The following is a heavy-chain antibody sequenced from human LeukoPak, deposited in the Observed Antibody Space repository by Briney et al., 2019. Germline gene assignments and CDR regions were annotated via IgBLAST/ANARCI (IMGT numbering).Heavy chain of an antibody. J-gene: IGHJ4*02. Sequence: GGSLRHSCAASGISFSSYAMSWVRQAPGKGLEWVSGISASGGTTYYADSVKGRFTISRDNSKNRMYLQMNSLRAEDTAVYHCAKGGFGFGELKFDYWGQGTLVTVSS. CDR2: ISASGGTT. CDR3: AKGGFGFGELKFDY. V-gene: IGHV3-23*01. CDR1: GISFSSYA. D-gene: IGHD3-10*01.